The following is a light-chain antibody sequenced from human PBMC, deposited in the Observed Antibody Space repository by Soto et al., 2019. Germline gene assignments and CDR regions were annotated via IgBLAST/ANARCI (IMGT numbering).Light chain of an antibody. J-gene: IGKJ2*01. CDR2: DAS. Sequence: DIQVTQSPSTLSASVGDRDTITCRASQSIRSWLAWYQQKPGKAPKLLIYDASSLESGVPSRFSGSGSGTEFTLTISSLQPDDFATYYCQQYNTYPYTFGQGTKLEIK. CDR3: QQYNTYPYT. V-gene: IGKV1-5*01. CDR1: QSIRSW.